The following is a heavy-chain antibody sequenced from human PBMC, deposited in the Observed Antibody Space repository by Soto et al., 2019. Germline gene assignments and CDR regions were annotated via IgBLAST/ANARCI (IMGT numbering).Heavy chain of an antibody. J-gene: IGHJ6*02. CDR3: TRLSDYDILTGYYPGSPFGMDV. V-gene: IGHV3-73*01. D-gene: IGHD3-9*01. CDR1: GFTFSGSA. CDR2: IRSKANSYAT. Sequence: LRLSCAASGFTFSGSAMHWVRQASGKGLEWVGRIRSKANSYATAYAASVKGRFTISRDDSKNTAYLQMNSLKTEDTAVYYCTRLSDYDILTGYYPGSPFGMDVWGQGTTVTSP.